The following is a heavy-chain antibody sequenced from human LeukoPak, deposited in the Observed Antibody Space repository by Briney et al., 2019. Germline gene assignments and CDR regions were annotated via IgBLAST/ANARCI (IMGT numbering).Heavy chain of an antibody. CDR3: ARVDDYGDYNKYFQH. CDR1: GGSISSYY. CDR2: IYYSGST. Sequence: PSETLSLTCTVSGGSISSYYWSWIRQPPGKGLEWIGYIYYSGSTNYNPSLKSRVTISVDTSKNQFSLKLSSVTAADTAVYYCARVDDYGDYNKYFQHWGQGTLVTVSS. D-gene: IGHD4-17*01. V-gene: IGHV4-59*01. J-gene: IGHJ1*01.